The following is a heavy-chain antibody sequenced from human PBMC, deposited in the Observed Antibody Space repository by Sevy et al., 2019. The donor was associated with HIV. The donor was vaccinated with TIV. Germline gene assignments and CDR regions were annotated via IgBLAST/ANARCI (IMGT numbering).Heavy chain of an antibody. J-gene: IGHJ4*02. CDR3: ATGGYYFDY. V-gene: IGHV3-15*07. D-gene: IGHD3-22*01. Sequence: GGSLRLSCATSGFIFSNAWMNWVRQAPGKGLEWVGRIKSKYDGGTTDYAAPVKGRCTVIRDDSKNTVYLQMNSLKAEDTAIYYCATGGYYFDYWGQGTLVTVSS. CDR1: GFIFSNAW. CDR2: IKSKYDGGTT.